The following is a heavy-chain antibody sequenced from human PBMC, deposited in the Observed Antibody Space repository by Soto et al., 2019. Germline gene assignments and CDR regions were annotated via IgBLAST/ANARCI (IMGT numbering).Heavy chain of an antibody. V-gene: IGHV1-18*04. CDR2: ISAYNGNT. D-gene: IGHD6-13*01. CDR3: ARDYVGSSWYDY. CDR1: GYTFTSYG. J-gene: IGHJ4*02. Sequence: QVQLVQSGAEVKKPGPPVKVSCKASGYTFTSYGISCVRQPPGPGLEWMGWISAYNGNTNYPQKLQGRVTMTTDTSTSRAYMELRSLRSDDTAVYYCARDYVGSSWYDYWGQGTLVIVSS.